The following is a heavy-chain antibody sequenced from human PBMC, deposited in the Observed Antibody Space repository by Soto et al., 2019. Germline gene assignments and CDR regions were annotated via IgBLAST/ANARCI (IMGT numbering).Heavy chain of an antibody. CDR2: INPNSGGT. Sequence: VKVSCKASGYTFTGYYMHWVRQAPGQGLEWMGWINPNSGGTNYAQKFQGRVTMTRDTSISTAYMELSRLRSDDTAVYYCARDQVVVVPAAISYGMDVWGQGTTVTVSS. J-gene: IGHJ6*02. CDR3: ARDQVVVVPAAISYGMDV. D-gene: IGHD2-2*01. V-gene: IGHV1-2*02. CDR1: GYTFTGYY.